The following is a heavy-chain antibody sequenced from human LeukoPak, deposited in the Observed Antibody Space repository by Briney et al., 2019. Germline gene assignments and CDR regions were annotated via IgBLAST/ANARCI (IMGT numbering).Heavy chain of an antibody. Sequence: PSETLSLTCTLSGGSISSYFWSWIRQPPGKGLEWIGYIYYTGSTNYNPSLKGRVTISLDTSKNQFSLKLSSVTAADTAVYYCARRRGDFWSDYYAFDYWGQGTLVTISS. CDR2: IYYTGST. D-gene: IGHD3-3*01. CDR1: GGSISSYF. CDR3: ARRRGDFWSDYYAFDY. J-gene: IGHJ4*02. V-gene: IGHV4-59*08.